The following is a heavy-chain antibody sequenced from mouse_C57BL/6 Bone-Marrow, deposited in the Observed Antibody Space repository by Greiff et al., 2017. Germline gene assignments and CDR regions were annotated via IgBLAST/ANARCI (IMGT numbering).Heavy chain of an antibody. V-gene: IGHV10-1*01. Sequence: EVLLVESGGGLVQPKGSLKLSCAASGFSFNTYAMNWVRQAPGKGLEWVARIRNKSNNYTTYYADSVKDRLTISRDDSASVIYLQMSNLKTEDTAMYYGVGGCEGCTMGTDCLAYWGQGTLVTVSA. CDR1: GFSFNTYA. J-gene: IGHJ3*01. D-gene: IGHD2-14*01. CDR3: VGGCEGCTMGTDCLAY. CDR2: IRNKSNNYTT.